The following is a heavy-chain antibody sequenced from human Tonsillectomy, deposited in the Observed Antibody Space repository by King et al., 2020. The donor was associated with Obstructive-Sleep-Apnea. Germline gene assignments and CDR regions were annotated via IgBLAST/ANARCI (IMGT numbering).Heavy chain of an antibody. V-gene: IGHV3-48*04. J-gene: IGHJ4*02. CDR2: IRSTGTTM. D-gene: IGHD3-22*01. Sequence: QLVQSGGGLVQTGGSLRLSCAASGFAFSTYTMNWVRQAPGKGLEWVSFIRSTGTTMYYAGSVKGRFTISRANAKNSLSLQMNSLRAEDTAVYYCARDQPYGYDSSGPIDYWGQGTLVTVSS. CDR3: ARDQPYGYDSSGPIDY. CDR1: GFAFSTYT.